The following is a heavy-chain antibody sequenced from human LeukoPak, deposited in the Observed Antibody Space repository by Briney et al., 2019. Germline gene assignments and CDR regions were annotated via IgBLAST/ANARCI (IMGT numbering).Heavy chain of an antibody. Sequence: ASVTVSFTASGGTLSSYAISWVRQAPGQGLEWMGGIIPIFGTANYAQKFQGRVTITADESTSTAYMELSSLRSEDTAVYYRARGQLVLDYYYGMDVWGQGTTVTVSS. CDR3: ARGQLVLDYYYGMDV. V-gene: IGHV1-69*13. J-gene: IGHJ6*02. CDR2: IIPIFGTA. D-gene: IGHD6-6*01. CDR1: GGTLSSYA.